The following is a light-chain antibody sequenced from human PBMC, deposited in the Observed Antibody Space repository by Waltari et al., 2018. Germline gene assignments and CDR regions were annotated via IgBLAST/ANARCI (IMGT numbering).Light chain of an antibody. Sequence: QSALTQPASVSGSPGQSLTISCTGTSSDGGGYNYVSWYQQHPGKAPKLMIYEVSNRPSGVSNRFSGSKSGNTASLTISGLQAEDEADYYCSSYTSSSTLVVFGGGTKLTVL. CDR1: SSDGGGYNY. V-gene: IGLV2-14*01. CDR3: SSYTSSSTLVV. J-gene: IGLJ2*01. CDR2: EVS.